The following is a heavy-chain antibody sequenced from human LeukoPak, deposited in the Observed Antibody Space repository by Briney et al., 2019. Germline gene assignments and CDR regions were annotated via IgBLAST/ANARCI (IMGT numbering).Heavy chain of an antibody. J-gene: IGHJ4*02. CDR2: IKSKADGETT. CDR3: TTDLGVTMIRGVLVY. Sequence: GGSLRLSCAASGFTFTNAWMTRVRQAPGKGLEWAGRIKSKADGETTDYAAPVKGRFTMSRDDSKATLYLFMNGLKAEDTAVYYCTTDLGVTMIRGVLVYWGQGALVTVSS. CDR1: GFTFTNAW. V-gene: IGHV3-15*01. D-gene: IGHD3-10*01.